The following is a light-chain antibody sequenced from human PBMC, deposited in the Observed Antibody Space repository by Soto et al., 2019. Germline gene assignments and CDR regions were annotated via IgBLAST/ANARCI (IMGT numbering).Light chain of an antibody. CDR2: DDT. CDR1: TDSFGSYNL. V-gene: IGLV2-23*01. Sequence: QSALTQPASVSGSLGQSITISCTGTTDSFGSYNLVSWYQHHPPQAPKLIIYDDTKRPSGISSRFSASQSGKTASLTISGLQPEDEGYFYCCSYAGSSRWVFGGGTKLTVL. J-gene: IGLJ3*02. CDR3: CSYAGSSRWV.